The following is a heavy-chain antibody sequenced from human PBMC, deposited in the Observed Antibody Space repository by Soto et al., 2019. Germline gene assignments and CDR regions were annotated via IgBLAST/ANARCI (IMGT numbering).Heavy chain of an antibody. CDR3: AKVAPGEGDRRHWYFEL. CDR2: LSSDGSNK. CDR1: GFTFNNYG. J-gene: IGHJ2*01. V-gene: IGHV3-30*18. D-gene: IGHD2-21*02. Sequence: QVQLVESGGGVVQPGRSLRLSCAASGFTFNNYGMHWVRQAPGKGLEWVAVLSSDGSNKYYADSVKVRFTISRDNSKNSLYLQRNSLRAQDTAVDYCAKVAPGEGDRRHWYFELWCGGRLVTVS.